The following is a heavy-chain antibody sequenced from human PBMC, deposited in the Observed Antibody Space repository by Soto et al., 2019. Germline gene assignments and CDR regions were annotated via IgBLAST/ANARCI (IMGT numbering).Heavy chain of an antibody. Sequence: SDTLSLTCTVSGGSISSGGYYWSWIRQHPGKGLEWIGYIYYSGSTYYNPSLKSRVTISVDTSKNQFSLKLSSVTAADTAVYYCARRGPGYCTNGVCYHFDYWGQGTLVTVSS. CDR3: ARRGPGYCTNGVCYHFDY. J-gene: IGHJ4*02. CDR2: IYYSGST. V-gene: IGHV4-31*03. D-gene: IGHD2-8*01. CDR1: GGSISSGGYY.